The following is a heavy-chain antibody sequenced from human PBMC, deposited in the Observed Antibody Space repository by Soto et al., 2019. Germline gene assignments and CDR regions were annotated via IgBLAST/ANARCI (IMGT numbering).Heavy chain of an antibody. CDR3: AIANLWFGDGAFDI. D-gene: IGHD3-10*01. CDR2: INPSGGST. V-gene: IGHV1-46*01. CDR1: GYTFTTYY. Sequence: QVQLVQSGAEVKKPGASMKVSCKASGYTFTTYYRHWVRQAPGQGLEWMGIINPSGGSTSYAQKFPGRVTMTRDTSTSTVYMELSSLRSEDTAVYYCAIANLWFGDGAFDIWGQGTMVTVSS. J-gene: IGHJ3*02.